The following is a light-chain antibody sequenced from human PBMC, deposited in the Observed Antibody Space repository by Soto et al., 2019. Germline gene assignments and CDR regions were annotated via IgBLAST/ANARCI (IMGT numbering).Light chain of an antibody. CDR2: GAS. J-gene: IGKJ4*01. Sequence: EIVLTQSPGTLSLSPGERATLSCRASQSVSSSYLAWYQQKPGQALRLLIYGASSRATGIPDRFSGSGSGTDFTLTISRLEPEDFAVYYCQQYGSSPLTFGGGTKVEIK. CDR3: QQYGSSPLT. V-gene: IGKV3-20*01. CDR1: QSVSSSY.